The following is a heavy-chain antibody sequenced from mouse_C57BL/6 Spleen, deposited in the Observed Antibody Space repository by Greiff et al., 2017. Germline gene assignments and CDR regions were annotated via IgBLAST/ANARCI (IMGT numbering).Heavy chain of an antibody. CDR3: AFNYAMDY. CDR2: ISYDGSN. Sequence: ESGPGLVKPSQSLSLTCSVTGYSITSGYYWNWIRQFPGNKLEWMGYISYDGSNNYNPSLKNRISITRDTSKNQFFLKLNSVTTEDTATYYCAFNYAMDYWGQGTSVTVSS. V-gene: IGHV3-6*01. CDR1: GYSITSGYY. J-gene: IGHJ4*01.